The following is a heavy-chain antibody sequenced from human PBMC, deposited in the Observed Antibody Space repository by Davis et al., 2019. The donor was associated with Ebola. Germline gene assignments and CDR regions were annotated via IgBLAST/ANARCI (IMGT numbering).Heavy chain of an antibody. V-gene: IGHV1-2*05. CDR3: ARGGLSMMVVPRDYYYGMDV. CDR2: INPNSGDT. Sequence: AASVKVSCKASGYTFTGYTLHWVRQAPGQGLERMGRINPNSGDTNYAQKFQGRVTMTRDTSISTAYMELSRLRSDDTVVYFCARGGLSMMVVPRDYYYGMDVWGQGTTVTVSS. CDR1: GYTFTGYT. D-gene: IGHD2-21*01. J-gene: IGHJ6*02.